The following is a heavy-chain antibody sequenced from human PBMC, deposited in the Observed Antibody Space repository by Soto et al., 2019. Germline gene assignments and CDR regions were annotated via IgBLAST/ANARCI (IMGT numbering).Heavy chain of an antibody. V-gene: IGHV3-23*01. CDR1: GFNFSNFA. J-gene: IGHJ4*01. Sequence: GGSLRLSCAASGFNFSNFAMSWVRQAPGKGLEWVSGISNSGGTTYYADSVKGRFTVSRDNSKNTLHLHMSGLTTEDTAVYYCAKLTWIQLWSRNCVLDYWGHGTLVTVSS. CDR3: AKLTWIQLWSRNCVLDY. CDR2: ISNSGGTT. D-gene: IGHD5-18*01.